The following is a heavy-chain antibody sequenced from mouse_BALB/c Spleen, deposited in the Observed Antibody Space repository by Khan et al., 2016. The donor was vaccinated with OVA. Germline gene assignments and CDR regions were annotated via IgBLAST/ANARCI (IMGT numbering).Heavy chain of an antibody. V-gene: IGHV9-3-1*01. CDR3: ASGGYWYFDV. Sequence: QVQLKQSGPELKKPGETVKISCKASGYTFTKYGMNWVKQAPGKGLKWMGWINTYTGEPTYVDDLKGRFAFSLETSASTAYLQINDLKDEDTATYFCASGGYWYFDVWGAGTTVTVSS. J-gene: IGHJ1*01. D-gene: IGHD1-1*02. CDR2: INTYTGEP. CDR1: GYTFTKYG.